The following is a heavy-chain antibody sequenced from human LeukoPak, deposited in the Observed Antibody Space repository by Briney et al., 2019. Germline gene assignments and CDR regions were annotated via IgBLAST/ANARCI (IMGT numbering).Heavy chain of an antibody. V-gene: IGHV4-59*01. Sequence: SETLSLTCTVSGDSIGQDYWNWIRQPPGRGLEWNGHISNSGSANYNPSLKSRVTISVDRSKNQFSLRLNSVTAADTAFYYCATAPNPDYFDYWGQGTLATVSS. CDR2: ISNSGSA. CDR3: ATAPNPDYFDY. D-gene: IGHD3-16*01. J-gene: IGHJ4*02. CDR1: GDSIGQDY.